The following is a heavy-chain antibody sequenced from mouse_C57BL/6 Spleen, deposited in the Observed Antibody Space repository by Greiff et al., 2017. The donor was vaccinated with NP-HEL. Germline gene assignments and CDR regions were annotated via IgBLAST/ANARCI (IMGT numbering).Heavy chain of an antibody. Sequence: QVQLKESGAELVRPGASVTLSCKASGYTFTDYEMHWVKQTPVHGLEWIGAIDPETGGTAYNQKFKGKAILTADKSSSTAYMELRSLTSEDSAVYYCTRGELGRWAMDYWGQGTSVTVSS. J-gene: IGHJ4*01. CDR3: TRGELGRWAMDY. D-gene: IGHD4-1*01. CDR2: IDPETGGT. CDR1: GYTFTDYE. V-gene: IGHV1-15*01.